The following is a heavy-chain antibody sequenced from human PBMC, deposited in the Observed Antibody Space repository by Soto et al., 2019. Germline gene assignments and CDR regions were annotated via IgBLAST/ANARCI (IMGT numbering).Heavy chain of an antibody. Sequence: PGGSLRLSCAASGCTFSSHGRHWVRQAPGKGLEWVAVISYDGSNKYYADSVKGRFAISRDNSKNTLYLQMNSLRAEDTAIYYCARTAAAGKYYYGVDVWGQGTTVTVSS. CDR3: ARTAAAGKYYYGVDV. CDR2: ISYDGSNK. V-gene: IGHV3-30*03. CDR1: GCTFSSHG. J-gene: IGHJ6*02. D-gene: IGHD6-13*01.